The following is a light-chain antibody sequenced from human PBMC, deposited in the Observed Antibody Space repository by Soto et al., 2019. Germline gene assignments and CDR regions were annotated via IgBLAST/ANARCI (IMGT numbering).Light chain of an antibody. CDR3: QHYVSFPVS. CDR2: RAS. Sequence: DIQMTQSPVTLSPSVGDIVAITCRASQSSGEWWDWYQHKPGKAHKLLIYRASHLATGVPSRFSGSGSGTDFTFTIASLQPDDLATYYCQHYVSFPVSVGHGPNLEI. CDR1: QSSGEW. J-gene: IGKJ2*01. V-gene: IGKV1-5*03.